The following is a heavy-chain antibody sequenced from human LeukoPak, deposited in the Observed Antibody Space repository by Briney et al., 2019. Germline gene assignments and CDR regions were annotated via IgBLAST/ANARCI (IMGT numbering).Heavy chain of an antibody. CDR2: ISSSSSYI. CDR3: ARISLYYGSGSYYEYFDY. V-gene: IGHV3-21*01. J-gene: IGHJ4*02. D-gene: IGHD3-10*01. Sequence: GGSLRLSCAASGFTFSSNSMNWVRQAPGKGLEWVSSISSSSSYIYYADSVKGRFTISRDNAKNSLYLQMNSLRAEDTAVYYCARISLYYGSGSYYEYFDYWGQGTLVTVSS. CDR1: GFTFSSNS.